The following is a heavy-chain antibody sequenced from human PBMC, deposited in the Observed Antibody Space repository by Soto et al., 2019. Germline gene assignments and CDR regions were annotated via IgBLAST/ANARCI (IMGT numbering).Heavy chain of an antibody. CDR2: IIPILGIA. J-gene: IGHJ1*01. Sequence: GASVKVSCKASGGTFSSYTISWVRQAPGQGLEWMGRIIPILGIANYAQKFQGRVTITADKSTSTAYMELSSLRSEDTAVYYCARETGFYRCGSGYRDLPAFWGQGSLVIGSS. V-gene: IGHV1-69*04. CDR3: ARETGFYRCGSGYRDLPAF. CDR1: GGTFSSYT. D-gene: IGHD2-15*01.